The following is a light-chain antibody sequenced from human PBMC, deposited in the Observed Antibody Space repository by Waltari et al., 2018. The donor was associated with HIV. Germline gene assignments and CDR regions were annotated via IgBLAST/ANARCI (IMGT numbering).Light chain of an antibody. Sequence: EIVLTQSPDTLSLSPGERATLSCRASHNFSSNYLIWYQKKTGRSPTLLIYGASRRAGGVADRFSGSGSGTDFTLTISRLEPEDFAVYFGQQYGSSPPWTFGQGTKVEVK. CDR1: HNFSSNY. CDR2: GAS. J-gene: IGKJ1*01. V-gene: IGKV3-20*01. CDR3: QQYGSSPPWT.